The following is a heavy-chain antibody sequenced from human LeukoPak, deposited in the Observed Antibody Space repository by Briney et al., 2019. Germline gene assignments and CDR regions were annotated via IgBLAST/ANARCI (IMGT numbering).Heavy chain of an antibody. J-gene: IGHJ4*02. Sequence: GGSLRLSCAASGFSFSSYAMHWVRQAPGKGLEWVAVISYDGSNKYYADSVKGRFTISRDNSKNTLYLQMNSLRAEDTAVYYCARGPPYSSGWYLEYWGQGTLVTVSS. D-gene: IGHD6-19*01. CDR3: ARGPPYSSGWYLEY. CDR1: GFSFSSYA. CDR2: ISYDGSNK. V-gene: IGHV3-30*04.